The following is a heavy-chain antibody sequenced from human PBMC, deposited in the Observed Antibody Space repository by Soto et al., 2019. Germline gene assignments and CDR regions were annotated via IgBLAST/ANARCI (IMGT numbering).Heavy chain of an antibody. Sequence: QVQLVQSGGEVKRPGASVKVSCKTSGYTFSNYGITWARQAPGQPLEWLGWISLYSDGTNYAQKFKARVSMTTDTSTTTAYMELRSLRSDDTAVYYCGRVVPGAEAWFGPWGQGTLVTVSS. CDR3: GRVVPGAEAWFGP. V-gene: IGHV1-18*01. CDR2: ISLYSDGT. D-gene: IGHD2-2*01. J-gene: IGHJ5*02. CDR1: GYTFSNYG.